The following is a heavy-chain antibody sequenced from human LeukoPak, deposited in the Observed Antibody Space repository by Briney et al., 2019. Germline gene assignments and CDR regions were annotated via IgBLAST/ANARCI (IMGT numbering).Heavy chain of an antibody. CDR3: AKEASGSYSDY. CDR1: GFRFSDFT. D-gene: IGHD1-26*01. Sequence: GGSLRLSCAASGFRFSDFTMTWVRQAPGKGPEWVSAIGGRGGSTYYADSVKGRFTISRDNSKNTLYLQMNSLRAEDTAVYFCAKEASGSYSDYWGQGTLVTVSS. J-gene: IGHJ4*02. V-gene: IGHV3-23*01. CDR2: IGGRGGST.